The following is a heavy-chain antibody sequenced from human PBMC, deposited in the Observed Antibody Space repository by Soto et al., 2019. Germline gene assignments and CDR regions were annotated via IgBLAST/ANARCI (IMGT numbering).Heavy chain of an antibody. CDR2: INHSGNT. CDR3: ANLIVFHSSYYHDY. V-gene: IGHV4-34*01. Sequence: PSETLSLTCAVYGVPFSGYYWSWIRQSPGKGLEWIGEINHSGNTNYNPSLKSRVTMLVDTSKNQFSLSLSPVTAADTAVYYCANLIVFHSSYYHDYWGHGTLVTVSS. D-gene: IGHD1-26*01. J-gene: IGHJ4*01. CDR1: GVPFSGYY.